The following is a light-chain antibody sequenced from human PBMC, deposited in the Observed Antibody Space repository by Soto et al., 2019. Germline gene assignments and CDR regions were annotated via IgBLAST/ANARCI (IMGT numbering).Light chain of an antibody. CDR2: LNRDGSH. V-gene: IGLV4-69*01. CDR3: QTWGTGIVI. Sequence: QSVLTQSPSASASLGASVKLTCTLSSGHSNYAIAWHQQQPEKGPRYLMKLNRDGSHSKWDGIPNLFSGSSSGAERYLTISSLQSEDEADYYCQTWGTGIVIFGGGTKLTV. CDR1: SGHSNYA. J-gene: IGLJ2*01.